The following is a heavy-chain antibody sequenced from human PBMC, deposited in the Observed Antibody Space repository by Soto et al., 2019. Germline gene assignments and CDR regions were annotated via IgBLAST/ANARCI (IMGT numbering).Heavy chain of an antibody. V-gene: IGHV3-30-3*01. CDR2: ISYDGSNK. J-gene: IGHJ6*02. CDR1: GFTFSSYA. Sequence: PGGSLRLSXAASGFTFSSYAMHWVRQAPGKGLEWVAVISYDGSNKYYADSVKGRFTISRDNSKNTLYLQMNSLRAEDTAVYYCARALGQLEPYYYYGMDVWGQGTTVTVSS. D-gene: IGHD6-6*01. CDR3: ARALGQLEPYYYYGMDV.